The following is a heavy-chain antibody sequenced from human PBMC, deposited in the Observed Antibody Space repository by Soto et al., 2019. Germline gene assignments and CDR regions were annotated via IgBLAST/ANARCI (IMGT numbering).Heavy chain of an antibody. V-gene: IGHV3-48*03. CDR1: GFTFSGYE. CDR3: ARRNAPEGSYCGGDCYSDY. CDR2: IPSTGGTI. J-gene: IGHJ4*02. D-gene: IGHD2-21*02. Sequence: GGSLRLSCAASGFTFSGYEMNWVRQAPGKGLEWVSYIPSTGGTIYYADSVKGRFTISRDNAKNSLYLQMNSLKASDTAMYYCARRNAPEGSYCGGDCYSDYWGQGTLVTVSS.